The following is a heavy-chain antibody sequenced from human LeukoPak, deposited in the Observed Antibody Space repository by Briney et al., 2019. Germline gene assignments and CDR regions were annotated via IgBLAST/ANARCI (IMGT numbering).Heavy chain of an antibody. D-gene: IGHD3-10*01. J-gene: IGHJ2*01. Sequence: PSQTLSLTCTVSGGSISSGGYYWSWIRQHPGKGLEWIGYIYYSGSTYYNPSLKSRVTISVDTSKNQFSLKLSSVTAADTAVYYCARDYYGSGSYYRPHWYFDLWGRGTLVTVSS. CDR2: IYYSGST. CDR1: GGSISSGGYY. V-gene: IGHV4-31*03. CDR3: ARDYYGSGSYYRPHWYFDL.